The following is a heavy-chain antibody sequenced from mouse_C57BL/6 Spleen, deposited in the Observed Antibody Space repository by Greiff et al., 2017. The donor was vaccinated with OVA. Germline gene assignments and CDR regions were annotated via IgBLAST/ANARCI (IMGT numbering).Heavy chain of an antibody. J-gene: IGHJ1*03. CDR2: INPGSGGT. CDR3: ARWNRYLDD. Sequence: QVQLQQSGAELVRPGTSVKVSCKASGYAFTNYLIEWVKQRPGQGLEWIGVINPGSGGTNYNEKFKGKATLTADKSSSTAYMQLSSLTSEDSAVYFCARWNRYLDDWGTGTTVTVSS. CDR1: GYAFTNYL. V-gene: IGHV1-54*01.